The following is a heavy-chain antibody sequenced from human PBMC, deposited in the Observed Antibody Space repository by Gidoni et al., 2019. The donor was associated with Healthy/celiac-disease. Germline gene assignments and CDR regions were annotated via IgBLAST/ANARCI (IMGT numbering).Heavy chain of an antibody. J-gene: IGHJ5*02. V-gene: IGHV3-66*01. CDR1: GFTVSSNY. CDR2: IYSGGST. Sequence: EVQLVESGGGLVQPGGSLRLSGAASGFTVSSNYMSWVRQAPGKGLEWVSVIYSGGSTYYADSVKGRFTISRDNSKNTLYLQMNSLRAEDTAVYYCARDTSSDYGDYGWFDPWGQGTLVTVSS. CDR3: ARDTSSDYGDYGWFDP. D-gene: IGHD4-17*01.